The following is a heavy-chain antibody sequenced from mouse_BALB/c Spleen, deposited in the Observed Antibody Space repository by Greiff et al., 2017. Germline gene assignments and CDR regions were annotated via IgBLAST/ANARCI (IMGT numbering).Heavy chain of an antibody. CDR2: ISSGGSYT. J-gene: IGHJ3*01. D-gene: IGHD2-1*01. CDR1: GFTFSSYG. Sequence: EVKLVESGGDLVKPGGSLKLSCVASGFTFSSYGMSWVRQTPDKRLEWVATISSGGSYTYYPDSVKGRFTISRDNAKNTLYLQMSSLKSEDTAMYYCATYGNYMAWFAYWGQGTLVTVSA. CDR3: ATYGNYMAWFAY. V-gene: IGHV5-6*02.